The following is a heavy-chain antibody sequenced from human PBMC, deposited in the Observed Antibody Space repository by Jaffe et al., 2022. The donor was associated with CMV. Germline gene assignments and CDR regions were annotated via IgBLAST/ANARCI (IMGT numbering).Heavy chain of an antibody. V-gene: IGHV3-23*01. CDR2: ISGSSGNT. J-gene: IGHJ4*02. D-gene: IGHD5-12*01. Sequence: EIQLLESGGGLVQPGGSLRLTCVASGFSFKNYAMSWVRQAPGKGLEWVSSISGSSGNTFNADSAKGRFTISRDNSENTLYLQMNSLRAEDTAIYYCATGGGNDFVAHWGRGTLVTVSS. CDR3: ATGGGNDFVAH. CDR1: GFSFKNYA.